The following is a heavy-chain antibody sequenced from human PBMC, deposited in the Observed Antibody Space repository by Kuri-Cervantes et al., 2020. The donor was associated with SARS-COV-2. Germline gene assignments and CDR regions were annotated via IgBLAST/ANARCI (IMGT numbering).Heavy chain of an antibody. Sequence: GGSLRLSCAASGFTFSIYSMNWVRPAPGKGLEWVSPISSSSSYIYYADSVKGRFTISRDNAKNSLYLQMNSLRAEDTAVYYCARVYVAESYYDCWSGYYYYGMDVWGQGTTVTVSS. V-gene: IGHV3-21*01. CDR2: ISSSSSYI. D-gene: IGHD3-3*01. J-gene: IGHJ6*02. CDR3: ARVYVAESYYDCWSGYYYYGMDV. CDR1: GFTFSIYS.